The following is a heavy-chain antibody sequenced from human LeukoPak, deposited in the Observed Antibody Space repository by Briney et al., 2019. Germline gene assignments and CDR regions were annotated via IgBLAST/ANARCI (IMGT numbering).Heavy chain of an antibody. CDR2: INPSGGST. Sequence: ASVKVSCKASGYTFTSYYMHWVRQAPGQGLERMGIINPSGGSTSYAQKFQGRVTMTRDMSTSTVYMELSSLRSEDTAVYYCARGEGRYYFDYWGQGILVTVSS. V-gene: IGHV1-46*01. CDR3: ARGEGRYYFDY. CDR1: GYTFTSYY. J-gene: IGHJ4*02.